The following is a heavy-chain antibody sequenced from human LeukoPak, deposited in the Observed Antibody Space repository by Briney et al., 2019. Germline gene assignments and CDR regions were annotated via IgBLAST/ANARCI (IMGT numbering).Heavy chain of an antibody. J-gene: IGHJ6*02. V-gene: IGHV1-2*06. CDR2: INPNSGGT. Sequence: ASVKVSCKASGYTFTGYYMHWVRQAPGQGLEWMGRINPNSGGTNYAQKFQGRVTMTRDTSISTAYMELGRLRSDDTAVYYCARGSCVTIFGVVRACYYGMDVWGQGTTVTVSS. CDR1: GYTFTGYY. CDR3: ARGSCVTIFGVVRACYYGMDV. D-gene: IGHD3-3*01.